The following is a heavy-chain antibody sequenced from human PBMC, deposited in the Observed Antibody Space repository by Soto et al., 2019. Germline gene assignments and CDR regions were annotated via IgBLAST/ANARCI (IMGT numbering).Heavy chain of an antibody. CDR3: TTGYDSSGYHTRDYYYYGMDV. V-gene: IGHV3-15*01. J-gene: IGHJ6*02. D-gene: IGHD3-22*01. Sequence: AGGSLRLSCAASGFTFSNAWMSWVRQAPGKGLEWVGRIKSKTDGGTTDYAAPVKGRFTISRDDSKNTLYLQMNSLKTEDTAVYYCTTGYDSSGYHTRDYYYYGMDVWGQGTTVTVSS. CDR2: IKSKTDGGTT. CDR1: GFTFSNAW.